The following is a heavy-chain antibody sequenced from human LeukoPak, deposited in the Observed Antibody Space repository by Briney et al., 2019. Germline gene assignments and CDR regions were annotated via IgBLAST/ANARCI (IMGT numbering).Heavy chain of an antibody. CDR1: GGSISSYY. CDR3: ARWSRDGYNYFDY. CDR2: IYYSGST. J-gene: IGHJ4*02. D-gene: IGHD5-24*01. Sequence: SETLSLTCTVSGGSISSYYWTWIRQPPGKGLEWIGYIYYSGSTNYNPPLKSRVTISLDTSKNQFSLKLSSVTAADTAVYYCARWSRDGYNYFDYWGQGTLVTVSS. V-gene: IGHV4-59*01.